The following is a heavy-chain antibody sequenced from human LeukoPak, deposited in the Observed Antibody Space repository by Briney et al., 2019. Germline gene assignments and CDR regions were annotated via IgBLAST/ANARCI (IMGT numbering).Heavy chain of an antibody. CDR3: AKGGGYEAQYYYYYLDV. J-gene: IGHJ6*03. D-gene: IGHD5-12*01. V-gene: IGHV3-30*02. Sequence: GGSLRLSCAASGFTFSSYSMYWVRQAPGKGLEWVAFIRYDGSNKYYADSVKGRFTVSRDNSKNTLYLQMKSPRAEDTAVYYCAKGGGYEAQYYYYYLDVWGKGTTVTISS. CDR1: GFTFSSYS. CDR2: IRYDGSNK.